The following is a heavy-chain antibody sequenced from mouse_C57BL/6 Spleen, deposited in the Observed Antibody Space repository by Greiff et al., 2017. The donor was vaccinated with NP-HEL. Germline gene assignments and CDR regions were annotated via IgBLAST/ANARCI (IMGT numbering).Heavy chain of an antibody. J-gene: IGHJ4*01. V-gene: IGHV1-5*01. CDR3: TRWDYGRVYYAMDY. CDR1: GYTFTSYW. Sequence: VQLQQSGTVLARPGASVKMSCKTSGYTFTSYWMHWVKQRPGQGLEWIGAIYPGNSDTSYNQKFKGKATLTADTSSSTAYMELSNLTTGDSAVYYCTRWDYGRVYYAMDYWGQGTSVTVSS. D-gene: IGHD2-4*01. CDR2: IYPGNSDT.